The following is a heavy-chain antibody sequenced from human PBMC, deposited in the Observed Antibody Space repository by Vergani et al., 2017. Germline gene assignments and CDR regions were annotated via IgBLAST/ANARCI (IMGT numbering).Heavy chain of an antibody. J-gene: IGHJ4*02. D-gene: IGHD3-16*01. CDR2: IRGSGGST. CDR1: GFTFSSYA. V-gene: IGHV3-23*01. CDR3: AKDLWAVLSEDY. Sequence: EVQLLESGGGLVQPGGSLRLSCAASGFTFSSYAMSWVRQAPGKGLEWVSAIRGSGGSTYYADSVKGRFTISRDNSKNTLYLQMNSLRAEDTAVYYCAKDLWAVLSEDYWGQGTLVTVSS.